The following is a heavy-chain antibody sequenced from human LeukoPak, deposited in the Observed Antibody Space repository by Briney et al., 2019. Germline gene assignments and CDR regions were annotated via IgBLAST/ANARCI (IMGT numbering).Heavy chain of an antibody. D-gene: IGHD1-26*01. Sequence: GASVKVSCKASGGTFSSYAISWVRQAPGQGLEWMGRIIPILGIANYAQKLQGRVTMTTDTSTSTAYMELRSLRSDDTAVYYCARDIRAGSLRGADYWGQGTLVTVSS. V-gene: IGHV1-69*04. CDR3: ARDIRAGSLRGADY. CDR2: IIPILGIA. J-gene: IGHJ4*02. CDR1: GGTFSSYA.